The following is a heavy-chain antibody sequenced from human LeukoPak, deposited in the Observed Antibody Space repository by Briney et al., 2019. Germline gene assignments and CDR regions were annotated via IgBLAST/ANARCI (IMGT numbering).Heavy chain of an antibody. V-gene: IGHV1-2*04. CDR1: GYTFTGYY. CDR2: INPNSGGT. D-gene: IGHD5-18*01. Sequence: GASVKVSCKASGYTFTGYYMHWVRQAPGQGLEWMGWINPNSGGTNYAQKFQGWVTMTRDTSISTAYMELSRLRSDDTAVYYCARGPDTAMVAFDYWGQGTLVTVSS. J-gene: IGHJ4*02. CDR3: ARGPDTAMVAFDY.